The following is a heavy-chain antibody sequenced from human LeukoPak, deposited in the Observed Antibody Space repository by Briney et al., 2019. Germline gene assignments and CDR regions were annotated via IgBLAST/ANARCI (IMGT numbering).Heavy chain of an antibody. D-gene: IGHD2-2*01. CDR2: ISGSGGST. Sequence: GGSLRLSCAASGFTLSSYAMSWVRQAPGKGLEWVSAISGSGGSTYYADSVKGRFTISRDNSKNTLYLQMNSPRAEDTAVYYCAKIERGYCSSTSCYAADYWGQGTLVTVSS. CDR3: AKIERGYCSSTSCYAADY. J-gene: IGHJ4*02. CDR1: GFTLSSYA. V-gene: IGHV3-23*01.